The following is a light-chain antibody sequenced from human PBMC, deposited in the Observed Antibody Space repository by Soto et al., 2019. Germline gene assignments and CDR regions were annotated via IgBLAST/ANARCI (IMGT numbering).Light chain of an antibody. V-gene: IGLV3-21*02. CDR1: KIETKT. CDR2: DDS. J-gene: IGLJ1*01. Sequence: SYELTQPPSVSVAPGQTGRISCGGNKIETKTVFWYQQKPGQAPVVVVSDDSVRPSGIPERFSGSNSGGTATLSIIGVEAGDEADYYCQVWDSLSDHHVFGPGTKVTVL. CDR3: QVWDSLSDHHV.